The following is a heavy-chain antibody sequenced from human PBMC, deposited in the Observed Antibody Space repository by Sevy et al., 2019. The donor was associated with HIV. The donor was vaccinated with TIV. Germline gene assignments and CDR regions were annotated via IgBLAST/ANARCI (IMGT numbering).Heavy chain of an antibody. CDR3: ARDCSSTSCLWGMDV. V-gene: IGHV3-7*03. CDR2: IKLDGSEK. CDR1: GFTFSSYW. J-gene: IGHJ6*02. D-gene: IGHD2-2*01. Sequence: GGSLRLSCAASGFTFSSYWMSWVRQAPGKGLEWVANIKLDGSEKYYVDSVKGRFTMSRDNAKNSLYLQMNSLRAEDTAVYYCARDCSSTSCLWGMDVWGQGTTVTVSS.